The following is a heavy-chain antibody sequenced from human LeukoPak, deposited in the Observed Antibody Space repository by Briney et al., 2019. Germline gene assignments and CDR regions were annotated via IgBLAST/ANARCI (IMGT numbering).Heavy chain of an antibody. V-gene: IGHV3-23*01. CDR3: AKFAGGWLQRNQYFDY. CDR2: ISGSGDST. J-gene: IGHJ4*02. CDR1: GFTFSHYS. D-gene: IGHD5-24*01. Sequence: GGSLRLSCAGSGFTFSHYSMNWVRQAPGKGLEWVSSISGSGDSTYYADSVKGRFTISRDHSKNTLYLQMNSLRAEDTAIYYCAKFAGGWLQRNQYFDYWGQGTLVTVSS.